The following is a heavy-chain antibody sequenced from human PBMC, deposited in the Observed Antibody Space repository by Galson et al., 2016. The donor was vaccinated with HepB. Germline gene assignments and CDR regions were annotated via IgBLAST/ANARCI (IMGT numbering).Heavy chain of an antibody. V-gene: IGHV3-21*01. CDR2: ISSSSSYI. CDR1: GFTFSTYS. D-gene: IGHD2-15*01. CDR3: ARDTVVMVVAAFVFDI. Sequence: SLRLSCAASGFTFSTYSMNWVRQAPGKGLEWVSSISSSSSYIYYADSVKGRLTISRDNAKNSLYLQMNSLRAEDTAVYYCARDTVVMVVAAFVFDIWGQGTMVTVSS. J-gene: IGHJ3*02.